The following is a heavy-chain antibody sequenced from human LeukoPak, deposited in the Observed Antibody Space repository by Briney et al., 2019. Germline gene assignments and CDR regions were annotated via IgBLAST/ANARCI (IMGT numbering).Heavy chain of an antibody. CDR2: INHTGST. D-gene: IGHD4-23*01. V-gene: IGHV4-34*01. Sequence: SDTLSLTCAVYGGSFSDYYCSWVRQPPGKGLEWVGRINHTGSTNYNPSLKSRVTISQDTPKNQFSLKLSSVTAADTAVYYCARETTVVPYYFDYWGQGTLVTVSS. J-gene: IGHJ4*02. CDR1: GGSFSDYY. CDR3: ARETTVVPYYFDY.